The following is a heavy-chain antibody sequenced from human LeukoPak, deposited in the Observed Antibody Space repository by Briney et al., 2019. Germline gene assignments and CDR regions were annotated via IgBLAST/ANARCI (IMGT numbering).Heavy chain of an antibody. V-gene: IGHV3-48*01. J-gene: IGHJ5*02. D-gene: IGHD6-13*01. CDR2: ISSSSSTI. CDR1: GFTFSTYS. Sequence: GSLRLSCAASGFTFSTYSMNWVRQAPGKGLEWVSYISSSSSTIYYADSVKGRFTISRDNAKNSLYLQMNSLRAEDTAVYYCARVVGIAAAGPGGFDPWGQGILVTVSS. CDR3: ARVVGIAAAGPGGFDP.